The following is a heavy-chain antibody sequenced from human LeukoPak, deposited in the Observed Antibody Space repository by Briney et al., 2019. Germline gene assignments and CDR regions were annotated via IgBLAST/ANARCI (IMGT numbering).Heavy chain of an antibody. J-gene: IGHJ5*02. CDR3: ARGPLTRGDWFDP. V-gene: IGHV1-69*04. D-gene: IGHD3-9*01. CDR1: GGTLSSYA. CDR2: IIPILGIA. Sequence: SVKVSCKASGGTLSSYAISWVRQAPGQGLEWMGRIIPILGIANYAQKFQGRVTITADKSTSTAYIELSSLRSEDTAVYYCARGPLTRGDWFDPWGQGTLVTVSS.